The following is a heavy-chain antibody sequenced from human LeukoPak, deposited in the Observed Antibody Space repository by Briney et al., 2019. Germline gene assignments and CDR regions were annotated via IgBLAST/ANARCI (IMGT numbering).Heavy chain of an antibody. D-gene: IGHD1-26*01. J-gene: IGHJ4*02. V-gene: IGHV3-48*04. Sequence: GGSLRLSCEASGFIFTTYSMNWVRQAPGKGLEWLSYISTSGSSIYYADSVKGRFTISRDNAKYSLYLQLNSLRGEDTAVYYCARGGLGSWTFDSWGQGALHTVSS. CDR3: ARGGLGSWTFDS. CDR2: ISTSGSSI. CDR1: GFIFTTYS.